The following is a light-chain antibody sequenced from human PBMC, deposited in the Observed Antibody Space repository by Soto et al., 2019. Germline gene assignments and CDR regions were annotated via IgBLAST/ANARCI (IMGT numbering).Light chain of an antibody. CDR2: GAS. CDR1: QSVSNNY. CDR3: QQYDSSTVT. Sequence: EIVLTQSPGTLSLSPGERATLSCRASQSVSNNYLAWYQQKPGQAPRLLIYGASSRATGIPDRFSGSGSVTDFSLTISRLEPEDFAVYYCQQYDSSTVTFGGGTKVDI. J-gene: IGKJ4*01. V-gene: IGKV3-20*01.